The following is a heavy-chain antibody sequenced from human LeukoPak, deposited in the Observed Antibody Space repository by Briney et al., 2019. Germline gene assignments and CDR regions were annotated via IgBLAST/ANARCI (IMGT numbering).Heavy chain of an antibody. D-gene: IGHD3-22*01. CDR3: AKALYYYDSSGYYSPLDY. Sequence: GGSLRLSCAASRFTFNTYAVNWVRQAPGKGLEWVSGISWNSGSIGYADSVKGRFTISRNNAKNSLYLQMNSLRAEDTALYYCAKALYYYDSSGYYSPLDYWGQGTLVTVSS. J-gene: IGHJ4*02. V-gene: IGHV3-9*01. CDR1: RFTFNTYA. CDR2: ISWNSGSI.